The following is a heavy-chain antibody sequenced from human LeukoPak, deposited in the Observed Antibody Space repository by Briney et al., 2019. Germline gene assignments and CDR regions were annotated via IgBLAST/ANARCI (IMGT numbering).Heavy chain of an antibody. CDR3: ARDLDTAMVISHAFDI. D-gene: IGHD5-18*01. V-gene: IGHV3-30*03. CDR2: ISYDGSNK. J-gene: IGHJ3*02. Sequence: GRSLRLSCAASGFTFSSYGMHWVRQAPGKGLEWVAVISYDGSNKYYADSVKGRFTISRDNSKNTLYLQMNSLRAEDTAVYYCARDLDTAMVISHAFDIWGQGTMVTVSS. CDR1: GFTFSSYG.